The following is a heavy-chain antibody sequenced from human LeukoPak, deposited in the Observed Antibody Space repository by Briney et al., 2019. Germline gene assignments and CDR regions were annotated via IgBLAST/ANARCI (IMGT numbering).Heavy chain of an antibody. V-gene: IGHV4-39*01. CDR2: IYYSGST. CDR1: GGSISSSSYY. J-gene: IGHJ5*02. CDR3: ARLIGFGELFSTNWFDP. D-gene: IGHD3-10*01. Sequence: SETLSLTCTVSGGSISSSSYYWGWIRQPPGKGLEWIVSIYYSGSTYYNPSLKSRVTISVDTSKNQFSLKLSSVTAADTAVYYCARLIGFGELFSTNWFDPWGQGTLVTVSS.